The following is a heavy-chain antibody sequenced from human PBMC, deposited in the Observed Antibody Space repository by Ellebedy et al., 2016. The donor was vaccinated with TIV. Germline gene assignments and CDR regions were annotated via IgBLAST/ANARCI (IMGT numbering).Heavy chain of an antibody. D-gene: IGHD5-18*01. CDR1: GYTFTSYD. V-gene: IGHV1-8*01. CDR3: GTPMVGDFSYYYMDV. J-gene: IGHJ6*03. Sequence: ASVKVSXXASGYTFTSYDIHWVRQAPGQGLEWMGRVNPNSGYTGYAQMFQGRVTMTRNTSINTAYMELRSLRSDDTAVYYCGTPMVGDFSYYYMDVWGKGTTVTVSS. CDR2: VNPNSGYT.